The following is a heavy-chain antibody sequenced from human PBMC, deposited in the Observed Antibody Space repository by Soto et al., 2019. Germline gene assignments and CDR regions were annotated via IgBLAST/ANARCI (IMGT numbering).Heavy chain of an antibody. CDR1: GFSVSSYG. J-gene: IGHJ4*02. Sequence: EVQLLESGGGLVQPGGSLRLSCAASGFSVSSYGMNWVRQAPGKGLECVSGISNSGTTTYYADSVKGRFTISRDNSKNARYLQMNSLRAEDTAVYYCVKDCFGILRLTTPDYWGQGTLVTVSS. CDR2: ISNSGTTT. CDR3: VKDCFGILRLTTPDY. D-gene: IGHD1-1*01. V-gene: IGHV3-23*01.